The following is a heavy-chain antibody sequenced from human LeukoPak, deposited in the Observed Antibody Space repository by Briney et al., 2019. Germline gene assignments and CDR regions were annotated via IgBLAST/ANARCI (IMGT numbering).Heavy chain of an antibody. CDR1: GFTFSSYA. D-gene: IGHD2-21*02. CDR2: ISGSGGST. Sequence: GGSLRLSCAASGFTFSSYAMSWVRQAPGKGLEWVSAISGSGGSTYYADSVKGRFTISRDNSKNTLYLQMNSLRAEDTAVYYCAKGPRVVTAAPTFDYWGQGTLVTVSS. V-gene: IGHV3-23*01. J-gene: IGHJ4*02. CDR3: AKGPRVVTAAPTFDY.